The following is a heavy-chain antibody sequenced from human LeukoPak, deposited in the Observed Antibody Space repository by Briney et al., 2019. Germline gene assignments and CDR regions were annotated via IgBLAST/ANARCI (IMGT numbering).Heavy chain of an antibody. Sequence: ASVKVSCKASGYTFTIYYMHWVRQAPGQGLGWVGIIKPSGGSTSYAQKFQGRVTMTRDTSTSTVYMELSSLRSEDTAVYYCARDQMPVSPLINWFDPWGQGTLVTVSS. CDR2: IKPSGGST. J-gene: IGHJ5*02. CDR1: GYTFTIYY. D-gene: IGHD2-2*01. V-gene: IGHV1-46*01. CDR3: ARDQMPVSPLINWFDP.